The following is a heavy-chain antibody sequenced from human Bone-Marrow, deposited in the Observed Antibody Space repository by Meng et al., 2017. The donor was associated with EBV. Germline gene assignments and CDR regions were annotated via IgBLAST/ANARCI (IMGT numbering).Heavy chain of an antibody. D-gene: IGHD3-22*01. V-gene: IGHV1-69*01. J-gene: IGHJ5*02. CDR3: ARDHYYDSSGYYYVARLSVGGNWFDT. CDR1: GGTFSSYA. CDR2: IIPIFGTA. Sequence: QVQLVQSGAEVKKPGSSVKVSWKAYGGTFSSYAISWVRQAPGQGLEWMGGIIPIFGTANYAQKFQGRVTITADESTSTAYMELSSLRSEDTAVYYCARDHYYDSSGYYYVARLSVGGNWFDTWGQGTLVTVSS.